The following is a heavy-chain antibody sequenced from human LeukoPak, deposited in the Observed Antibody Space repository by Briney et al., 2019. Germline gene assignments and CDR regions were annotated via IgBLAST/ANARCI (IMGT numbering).Heavy chain of an antibody. J-gene: IGHJ4*02. CDR1: GFTFSSCS. CDR2: ISSSSSTI. Sequence: GGSLRLSSAASGFTFSSCSMNWVRQAPGKGLEWVSYISSSSSTIYNADSVKGRFTISRDNAKNSLYLQMNSLRAEDTAVYYCAREGYHGYSYVTSFDYWGQGTLVTVSS. D-gene: IGHD5-18*01. V-gene: IGHV3-48*01. CDR3: AREGYHGYSYVTSFDY.